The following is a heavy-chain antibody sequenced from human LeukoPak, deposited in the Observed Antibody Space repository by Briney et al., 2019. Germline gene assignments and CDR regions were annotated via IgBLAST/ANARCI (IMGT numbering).Heavy chain of an antibody. CDR3: AKDRYSSGWYLFDI. CDR2: ISWNSGSI. V-gene: IGHV3-9*01. CDR1: GFTFDDYA. J-gene: IGHJ3*02. D-gene: IGHD6-19*01. Sequence: PGGSLRLSCAASGFTFDDYAMHWVRHAPGKGLEWVSGISWNSGSIGYADSVKGRFTISRDNAKNSLYLQMNSLRAEDTALYYCAKDRYSSGWYLFDIWGQGTMVTVSS.